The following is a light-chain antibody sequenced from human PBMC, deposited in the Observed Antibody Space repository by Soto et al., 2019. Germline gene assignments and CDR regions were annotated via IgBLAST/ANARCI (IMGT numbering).Light chain of an antibody. CDR1: SSDVGSYNL. CDR3: CSYAGSSTFEV. CDR2: EVS. J-gene: IGLJ2*01. V-gene: IGLV2-23*02. Sequence: QSVLTQPASVSGSPGQSITISCTGTSSDVGSYNLVSWYQQHPGKAPKLMIYEVSKRPPGVSHRFSGSKSGNTASLTISGLQAEDEADYYCCSYAGSSTFEVFGGGTKLTVL.